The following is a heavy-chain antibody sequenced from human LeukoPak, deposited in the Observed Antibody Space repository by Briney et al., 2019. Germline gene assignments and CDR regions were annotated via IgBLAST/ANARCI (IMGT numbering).Heavy chain of an antibody. Sequence: GGSLRLSCAASGFTFSHYGMHWVRQAPGKGLEWVALVWYDGGNKYYADSVKGRFTISRDNSKNTLYLQMNSLSAEDTALYYCARESASYSSGTNWFDPWGQGTLVTVSS. J-gene: IGHJ5*02. V-gene: IGHV3-33*01. CDR2: VWYDGGNK. CDR3: ARESASYSSGTNWFDP. D-gene: IGHD6-19*01. CDR1: GFTFSHYG.